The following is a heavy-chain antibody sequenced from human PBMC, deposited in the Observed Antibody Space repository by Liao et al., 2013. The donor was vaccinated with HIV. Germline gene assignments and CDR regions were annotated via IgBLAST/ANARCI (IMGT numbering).Heavy chain of an antibody. CDR3: ARADLDYGDYSTLFDS. V-gene: IGHV4-61*02. Sequence: QVQLQESGPGLVKPSQTLSLTCTVSGDSISSGTYYWSWIRQPAGKGLEWIGRIYTSGSTNYNPSLKSRVTMSVDTSKNQFSLKLTSVTAADTAVYYCARADLDYGDYSTLFDSWGQGTLVTVSS. CDR1: GDSISSGTYY. D-gene: IGHD4-17*01. CDR2: IYTSGST. J-gene: IGHJ4*02.